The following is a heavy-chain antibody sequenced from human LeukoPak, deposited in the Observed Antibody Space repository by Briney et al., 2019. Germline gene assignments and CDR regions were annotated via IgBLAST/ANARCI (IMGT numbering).Heavy chain of an antibody. CDR2: IIPIFGTA. D-gene: IGHD1-26*01. J-gene: IGHJ6*03. CDR1: GGTFSSYA. V-gene: IGHV1-69*06. CDR3: ARGRGIVGAINYYYYYMDV. Sequence: SVKVSCTASGGTFSSYAISWVRQAPGQGLEWMAGIIPIFGTANYAQKLQGRVTITADKSTSTAYMELSSLRSEDTAVYYCARGRGIVGAINYYYYYMDVWGKGTTVSVSS.